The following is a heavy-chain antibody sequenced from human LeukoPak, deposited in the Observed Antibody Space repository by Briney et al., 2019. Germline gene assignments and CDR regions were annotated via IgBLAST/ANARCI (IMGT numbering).Heavy chain of an antibody. D-gene: IGHD3-22*01. V-gene: IGHV3-21*01. Sequence: PGESLRLSCAASGFTFSSYSMNWVRQAPGKGLEWVSSISSSSSYIYYADSVKGRFTISRDNAQNSLYLQMNSLRAEDTAVYYCARVLYYDSSGYIYWGQGTLVTVSS. J-gene: IGHJ4*02. CDR3: ARVLYYDSSGYIY. CDR1: GFTFSSYS. CDR2: ISSSSSYI.